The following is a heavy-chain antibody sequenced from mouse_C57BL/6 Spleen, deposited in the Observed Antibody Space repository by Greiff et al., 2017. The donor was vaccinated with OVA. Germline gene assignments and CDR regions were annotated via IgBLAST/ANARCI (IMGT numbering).Heavy chain of an antibody. CDR1: GYTFTSYW. J-gene: IGHJ2*01. D-gene: IGHD2-1*01. CDR2: IDPSDSET. V-gene: IGHV1-52*01. Sequence: VQLQQPGAELVRPGSSVKLSCKASGYTFTSYWMHWVKQRPIQGLEWIGNIDPSDSETHYNQKFKDKATLTVDKSSSTAYMQLSSLTSEDSAVYYCARSTYGNSDYWGQGTTLTVSS. CDR3: ARSTYGNSDY.